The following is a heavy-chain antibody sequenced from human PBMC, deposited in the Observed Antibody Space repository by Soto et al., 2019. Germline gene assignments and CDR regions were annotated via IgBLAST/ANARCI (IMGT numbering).Heavy chain of an antibody. V-gene: IGHV4-38-2*02. J-gene: IGHJ4*02. D-gene: IGHD1-1*01. Sequence: ETLSLTCSVSGFAISLGYYWSWVRQPPGKGLEWIGSIYPSVSSYHNPSLATRLRLSIDTSKNQFTLNLTSVTAADTALYFCAREKVGTTFFDNWGQGIQVTVSS. CDR2: IYPSVSS. CDR1: GFAISLGYY. CDR3: AREKVGTTFFDN.